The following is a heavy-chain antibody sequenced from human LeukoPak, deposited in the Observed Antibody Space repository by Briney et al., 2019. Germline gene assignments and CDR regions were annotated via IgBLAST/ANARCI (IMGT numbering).Heavy chain of an antibody. V-gene: IGHV4-30-2*01. Sequence: PSETLSLTCAVSGGSISSGGYSWSWIRQPPGKGLEWIGYIYHSGSTYYNPSLKSRVTISVDRSKNQFSLKLSSVTAADTAVYYCARFSSSYDAFDIWGQGTMVTVPS. CDR3: ARFSSSYDAFDI. D-gene: IGHD6-13*01. J-gene: IGHJ3*02. CDR2: IYHSGST. CDR1: GGSISSGGYS.